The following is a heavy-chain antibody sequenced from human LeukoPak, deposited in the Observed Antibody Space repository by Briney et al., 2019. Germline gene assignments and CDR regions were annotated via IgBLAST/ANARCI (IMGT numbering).Heavy chain of an antibody. CDR3: ARSKGIPGYYYGMDV. Sequence: GRSLRLSCAASGFTFGSYGMHWVRQAPGKGLVWVAVIWYNGSNEYYTDSVKGRFTISRDNSKNTLSLQMNSLRAEDTAFYYCARSKGIPGYYYGMDVWGQGTTVTVSS. CDR2: IWYNGSNE. V-gene: IGHV3-33*01. D-gene: IGHD2-21*01. J-gene: IGHJ6*02. CDR1: GFTFGSYG.